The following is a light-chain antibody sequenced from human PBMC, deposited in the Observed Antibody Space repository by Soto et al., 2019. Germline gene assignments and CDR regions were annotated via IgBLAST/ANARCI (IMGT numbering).Light chain of an antibody. V-gene: IGLV1-51*01. CDR3: GTWDNSLSAVV. CDR2: DST. J-gene: IGLJ2*01. CDR1: SSNIGNNY. Sequence: QSVLTQPPSVSAAPGQKVTISCSGSSSNIGNNYVSWYQQLPGTAPTLLIYDSTKRPSGIPDRFSGSKSGTSATLGITGLQTGDEADYYCGTWDNSLSAVVFGGGTKLTVL.